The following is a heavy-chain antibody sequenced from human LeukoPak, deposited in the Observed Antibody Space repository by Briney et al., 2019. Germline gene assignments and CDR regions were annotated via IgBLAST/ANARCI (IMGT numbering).Heavy chain of an antibody. J-gene: IGHJ6*02. Sequence: GGSLRLSCAASGFTFSSYAMHWVRQAPGKGLEYVSAISSNGGSTYYANSVKGRFTISRDNSKNTLYLQMGSLRAEDMAVYYCARPRPMLYYSIDVWGQGTTVTVSS. CDR3: ARPRPMLYYSIDV. CDR2: ISSNGGST. D-gene: IGHD2-2*01. V-gene: IGHV3-64*01. CDR1: GFTFSSYA.